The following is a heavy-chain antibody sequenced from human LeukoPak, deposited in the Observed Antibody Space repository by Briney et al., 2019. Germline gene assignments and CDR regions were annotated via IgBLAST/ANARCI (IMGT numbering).Heavy chain of an antibody. D-gene: IGHD3-9*01. Sequence: WGSLRLSCAASGFTFSNYAMHWVRQAPGKGLEWVSAISGSGGSTNYADSVKGRFTISRDNSKNTLYLQMNSLRAEDTAVYYCAKVCGWGRYFDWLPFTDYWGQGTLVTVSS. J-gene: IGHJ4*02. CDR3: AKVCGWGRYFDWLPFTDY. CDR2: ISGSGGST. V-gene: IGHV3-23*01. CDR1: GFTFSNYA.